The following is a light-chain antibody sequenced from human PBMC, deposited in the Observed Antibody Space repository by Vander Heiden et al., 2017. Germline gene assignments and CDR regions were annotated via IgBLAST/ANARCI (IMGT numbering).Light chain of an antibody. CDR2: GNS. CDR1: SPNIGAGYD. Sequence: QSVLTQPPSVSGAPGPRVPISCTGSSPNIGAGYDVHWYQQLPGTAPKLLIYGNSNRPSGVPDRCSGSKSGTSASLAITGLQAEDEAEYYCQSYDSSLSGSRVFGGGTKLTVL. CDR3: QSYDSSLSGSRV. J-gene: IGLJ3*02. V-gene: IGLV1-40*01.